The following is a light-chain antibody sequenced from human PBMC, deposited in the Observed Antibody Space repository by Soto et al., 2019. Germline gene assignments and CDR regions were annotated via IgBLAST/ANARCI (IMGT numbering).Light chain of an antibody. CDR3: QQYYSTLWT. Sequence: DIVMTQSPDSLAVSLGERATINCKSSQSVLYSSNNKNYLAWYQQKPGQPPKLLIYWASTRESGVPDRFSGSRSGTDFTRTISSLQAEDVAVYYCQQYYSTLWTFGQGTKVEIK. V-gene: IGKV4-1*01. J-gene: IGKJ1*01. CDR1: QSVLYSSNNKNY. CDR2: WAS.